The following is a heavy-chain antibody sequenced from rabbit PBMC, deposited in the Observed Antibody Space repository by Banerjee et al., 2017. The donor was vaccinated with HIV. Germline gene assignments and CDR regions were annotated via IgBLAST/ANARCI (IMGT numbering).Heavy chain of an antibody. CDR3: ARDGAGGSYFAL. J-gene: IGHJ4*01. Sequence: QQQLEESGGGLVKPGGTLTLTCTASGFSFSSRDYMCWVRQAPGKGLEWIACIYAGSSGNTYYASWAKGRFTISKTSSTTVTLQMTSLTAADTATYFCARDGAGGSYFALWGPGTLVTVS. CDR2: IYAGSSGNT. V-gene: IGHV1S45*01. D-gene: IGHD8-1*01. CDR1: GFSFSSRDY.